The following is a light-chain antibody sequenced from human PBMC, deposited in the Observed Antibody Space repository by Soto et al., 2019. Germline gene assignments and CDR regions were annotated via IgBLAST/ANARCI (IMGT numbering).Light chain of an antibody. V-gene: IGLV2-11*01. J-gene: IGLJ3*02. CDR2: DVS. Sequence: QSVLTQPRSVSGSPGQSVTISCTGTSSDVGVYDFVSWYQHHPGKAPKLMISDVSKRPSGVPDRFSGSKSGNTASLTISGLQAEDEADYYCCTYAGSGTFWIFGGGTKLTVL. CDR3: CTYAGSGTFWI. CDR1: SSDVGVYDF.